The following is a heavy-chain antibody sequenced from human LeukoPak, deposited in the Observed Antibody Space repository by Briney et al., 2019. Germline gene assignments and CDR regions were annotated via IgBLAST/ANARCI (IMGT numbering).Heavy chain of an antibody. Sequence: GGSLRLSCAPSGFIFSSYNMNWVRQAPGKGLEWVSAFSGSGGSTYYTDSVKGRFTISRDNSKNTVYLQMNSLRAEDTAVYYCAKSSPPPINYWGQGTLVTVSS. CDR3: AKSSPPPINY. CDR1: GFIFSSYN. D-gene: IGHD1-14*01. J-gene: IGHJ4*02. V-gene: IGHV3-23*01. CDR2: FSGSGGST.